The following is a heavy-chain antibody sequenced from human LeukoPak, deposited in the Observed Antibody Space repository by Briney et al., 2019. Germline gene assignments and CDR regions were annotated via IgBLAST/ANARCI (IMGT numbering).Heavy chain of an antibody. V-gene: IGHV3-7*01. Sequence: GGTLRLSCAASGFTFSSYSMNWVRQAPGKGLEWVANIKQDGSEKYYVGSVKGRFTISRDNAKNSLYLQKNSLRAEDTAVYYCAREISGSYLFYYYYMDVWGKGTTVTVSS. CDR2: IKQDGSEK. CDR3: AREISGSYLFYYYYMDV. D-gene: IGHD1-26*01. CDR1: GFTFSSYS. J-gene: IGHJ6*03.